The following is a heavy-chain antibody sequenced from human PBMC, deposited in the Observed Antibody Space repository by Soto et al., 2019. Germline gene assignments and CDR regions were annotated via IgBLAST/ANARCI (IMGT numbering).Heavy chain of an antibody. V-gene: IGHV6-1*01. CDR3: AREGITIFGAANDAFDI. D-gene: IGHD3-3*01. CDR1: GDSVSSNSAA. Sequence: SQTLSLTCAISGDSVSSNSAAWNWIRQSPSRGLEWLGRTYYRSKWYNDYAVSVKSRITINPDTSKNQFSLQLNSVTPEDTAVYYCAREGITIFGAANDAFDIWGQGTMVTVS. J-gene: IGHJ3*02. CDR2: TYYRSKWYN.